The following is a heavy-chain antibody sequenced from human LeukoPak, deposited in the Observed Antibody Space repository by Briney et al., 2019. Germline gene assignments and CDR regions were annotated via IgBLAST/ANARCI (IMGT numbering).Heavy chain of an antibody. J-gene: IGHJ4*02. CDR2: ISRSSGTI. V-gene: IGHV3-48*04. D-gene: IGHD4-17*01. Sequence: GGSLRLSCTASGITFSSSGITFSSYNMNWVRQAPGKGLEWVSYISRSSGTIYYADSVKGRFTVSRDNAKNSLYLQMNSLRAEDTAVYYCARLGARQMLEYWGQGTLVTVSS. CDR3: ARLGARQMLEY. CDR1: GITFSSSGITFSSYN.